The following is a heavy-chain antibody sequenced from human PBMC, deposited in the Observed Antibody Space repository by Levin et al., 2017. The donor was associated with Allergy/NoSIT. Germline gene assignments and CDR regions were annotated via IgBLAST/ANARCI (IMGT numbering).Heavy chain of an antibody. CDR3: AGRIAVANTWLNF. V-gene: IGHV5-51*01. D-gene: IGHD6-19*01. CDR2: IYPGDSET. Sequence: GESLKISCKGSGYTFSNFWVGWVRQTPGKGLEWMGVIYPGDSETRYSPSFQGQVTISADKSISTAYLQWSSLKASDTAMYYCAGRIAVANTWLNFWGQGTRVTVSS. J-gene: IGHJ4*02. CDR1: GYTFSNFW.